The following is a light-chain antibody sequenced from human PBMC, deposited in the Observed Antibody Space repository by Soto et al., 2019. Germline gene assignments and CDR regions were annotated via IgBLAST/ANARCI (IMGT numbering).Light chain of an antibody. Sequence: QSALTQPPSASGSPGQSVTISCTGTSSDIGGYNYVSWYQQLPGKTPKLLIYEVNKRPSGVPDRFSGSKSGNTASLTVSGLQAEDEADYYCSSYAGSNKXVFGTGTKVTVL. V-gene: IGLV2-8*01. CDR3: SSYAGSNKXV. J-gene: IGLJ1*01. CDR2: EVN. CDR1: SSDIGGYNY.